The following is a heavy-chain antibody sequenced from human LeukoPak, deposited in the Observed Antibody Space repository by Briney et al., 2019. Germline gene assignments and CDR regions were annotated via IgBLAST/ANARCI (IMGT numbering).Heavy chain of an antibody. J-gene: IGHJ4*02. Sequence: GGSLRLSCAAPGFTFSNAWMSWVRQAPGKGLEWVGRIKSKTDGGTTDYAAPVKGRFTISRDDSKNTLYLQMNSLKTEDTAVYYCTTDLGRDPHYYDSSGYPLDYWGQGTLVTVSS. V-gene: IGHV3-15*01. CDR3: TTDLGRDPHYYDSSGYPLDY. CDR1: GFTFSNAW. CDR2: IKSKTDGGTT. D-gene: IGHD3-22*01.